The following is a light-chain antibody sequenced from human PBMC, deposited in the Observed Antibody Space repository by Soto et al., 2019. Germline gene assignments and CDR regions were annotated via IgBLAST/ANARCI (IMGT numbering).Light chain of an antibody. CDR2: DVS. CDR3: SSYTSSSLVV. J-gene: IGLJ2*01. CDR1: SSDVGGYNY. V-gene: IGLV2-14*01. Sequence: QSVLTQPASVSGSPGQSITISCTGTSSDVGGYNYVSWYQQHPGKAPKIMIYDVSNRPSGVSNRFSGSKCGNTASLTISELQAEDEADYYCSSYTSSSLVVFGGGTKLTVL.